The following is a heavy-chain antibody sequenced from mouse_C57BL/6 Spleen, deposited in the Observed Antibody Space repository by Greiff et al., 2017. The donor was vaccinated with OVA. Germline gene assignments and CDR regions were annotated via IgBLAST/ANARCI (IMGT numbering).Heavy chain of an antibody. CDR1: GYAFSSSW. Sequence: QVQLQQSGPELVKPGASVKISCKASGYAFSSSWMNWVKQRPGKGLEWIGRIYPGDGDTNYNGKFKGKATLTADKSSSTAYMQLSSLTSEDSAVYFCARSDGYYGSYAMDYWGQGTSVTVSA. V-gene: IGHV1-82*01. CDR2: IYPGDGDT. J-gene: IGHJ4*01. D-gene: IGHD2-3*01. CDR3: ARSDGYYGSYAMDY.